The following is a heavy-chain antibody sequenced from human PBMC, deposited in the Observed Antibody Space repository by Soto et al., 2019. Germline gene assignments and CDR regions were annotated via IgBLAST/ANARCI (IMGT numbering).Heavy chain of an antibody. D-gene: IGHD6-13*01. CDR1: GGSISSYY. V-gene: IGHV4-59*01. J-gene: IGHJ5*02. Sequence: PSETLSLTCTVSGGSISSYYWSWIRQPPGKGLEWIGYIYYSGSTNYNPSLKSPATISVDTSKNQFSLTLSSVTAAETAVYYCARGSAKGGSWVNGFDPWGQGTLVTVSS. CDR2: IYYSGST. CDR3: ARGSAKGGSWVNGFDP.